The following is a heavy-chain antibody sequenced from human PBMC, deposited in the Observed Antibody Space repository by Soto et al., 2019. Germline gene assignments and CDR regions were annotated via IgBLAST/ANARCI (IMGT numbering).Heavy chain of an antibody. V-gene: IGHV4-59*01. Sequence: PSETLSLTCTVSGGSISTYYWSWIRRPPGKGLEWIGYIYNSGNTHSNPSLQSRVTISVDTSKNQFSLKLSSVTAADTAIYYCARARITMVREVIKYNMDVWGQGTTVTVSS. J-gene: IGHJ6*02. CDR2: IYNSGNT. D-gene: IGHD3-10*01. CDR1: GGSISTYY. CDR3: ARARITMVREVIKYNMDV.